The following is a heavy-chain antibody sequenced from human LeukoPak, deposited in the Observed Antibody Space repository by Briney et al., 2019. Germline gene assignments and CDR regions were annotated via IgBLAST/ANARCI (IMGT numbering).Heavy chain of an antibody. V-gene: IGHV1-18*01. J-gene: IGHJ4*02. CDR1: GSTFISYG. Sequence: ASVKEISCASGSTFISYGITWVRQPPGQGLEWMGWISAYNGNTNYAQNLQGRVTMTTDTSTSTAYMELRSLTSDDTAVYFCATSYHYDSRGYPNYFDLGPRGILDTVSS. D-gene: IGHD3-22*01. CDR3: ATSYHYDSRGYPNYFDL. CDR2: ISAYNGNT.